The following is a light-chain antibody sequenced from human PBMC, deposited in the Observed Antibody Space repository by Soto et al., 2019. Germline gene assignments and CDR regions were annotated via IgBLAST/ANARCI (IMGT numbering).Light chain of an antibody. CDR2: DAS. V-gene: IGKV3-20*01. J-gene: IGKJ5*01. CDR1: QSVSSSY. CDR3: QQYSSWSPIT. Sequence: EIVLTQSPGTLSLSPVERATLSCRASQSVSSSYLAWYQQKPGQAPRLLIYDASNRATGIPARFSGSGSGTDFTLTISSLEPEDFAVYYCQQYSSWSPITFGQGTRLEIK.